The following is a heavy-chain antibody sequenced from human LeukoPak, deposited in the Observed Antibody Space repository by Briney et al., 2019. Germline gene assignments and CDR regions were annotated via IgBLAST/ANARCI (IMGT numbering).Heavy chain of an antibody. V-gene: IGHV3-21*04. CDR2: ISSSSSYI. CDR1: GFTFSSYS. CDR3: AKDPAAGNYYYYYMDV. Sequence: GGSLRLSCAASGFTFSSYSMNWVRQAPGKGLEWVSSISSSSSYIYYADSVKGRFTISRDNAKNSLYLQMNSLRAEDTAVYYCAKDPAAGNYYYYYMDVWGKGTTVTISS. J-gene: IGHJ6*03. D-gene: IGHD6-13*01.